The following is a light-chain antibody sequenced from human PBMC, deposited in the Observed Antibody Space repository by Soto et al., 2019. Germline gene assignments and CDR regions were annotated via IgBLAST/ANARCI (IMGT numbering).Light chain of an antibody. V-gene: IGLV2-14*01. CDR2: EVI. J-gene: IGLJ1*01. CDR3: SSYTSSFSSV. Sequence: QSALTQPASVSGSPGQSITLSCAGSSSDVGGYDHVSWYQHHPGKAPKLLIYEVINRPSGVSSRFSGSKSGNTASLTISGLQSEDEADYYCSSYTSSFSSVFGTGTKVTVL. CDR1: SSDVGGYDH.